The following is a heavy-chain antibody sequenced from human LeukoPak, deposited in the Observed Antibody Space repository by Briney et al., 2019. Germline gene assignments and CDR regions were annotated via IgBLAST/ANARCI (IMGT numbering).Heavy chain of an antibody. Sequence: ASVKVSCKASGYTFTGYYMHWVRQAPGQGLEWMGWINPNSGGTNYAQKFQGRVTMTRDTSISTAYMELSRLRSDDTDVYYCARLLGHLKYYFDYWGQGTLVTVSS. D-gene: IGHD2-15*01. J-gene: IGHJ4*02. V-gene: IGHV1-2*02. CDR3: ARLLGHLKYYFDY. CDR1: GYTFTGYY. CDR2: INPNSGGT.